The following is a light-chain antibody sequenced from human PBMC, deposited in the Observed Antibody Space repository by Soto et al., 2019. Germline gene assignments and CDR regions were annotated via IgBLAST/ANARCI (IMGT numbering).Light chain of an antibody. CDR1: QGIIRY. Sequence: IRMTQSPSSFSASTGDRVTLTCRASQGIIRYLAWYQQNPGRAPKLLIYGASTLQSGVPSRFSGSGSGTDFTLTISGLQSEDFATYYCQQYYSFPYSFGEGTKLEIK. CDR2: GAS. V-gene: IGKV1-8*01. J-gene: IGKJ2*01. CDR3: QQYYSFPYS.